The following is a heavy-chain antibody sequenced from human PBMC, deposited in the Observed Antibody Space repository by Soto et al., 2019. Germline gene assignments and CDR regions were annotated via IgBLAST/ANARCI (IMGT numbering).Heavy chain of an antibody. CDR2: IDGHSGTT. V-gene: IGHV3-74*01. Sequence: VGSLRLSCTASGFFFNDKWMHWVRQAPGKGLVWVARIDGHSGTTNYADSVRGRFTISRDNAKNTVYLHLNTLTDEDTAVYYCARGGAMGVDHWGQGTLVTVSS. J-gene: IGHJ4*02. D-gene: IGHD1-26*01. CDR1: GFFFNDKW. CDR3: ARGGAMGVDH.